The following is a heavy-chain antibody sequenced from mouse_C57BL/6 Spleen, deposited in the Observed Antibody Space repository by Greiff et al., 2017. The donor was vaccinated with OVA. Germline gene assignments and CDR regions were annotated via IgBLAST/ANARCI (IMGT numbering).Heavy chain of an antibody. CDR3: AKHSSGPYYFDY. CDR1: GYTFTSYW. D-gene: IGHD3-2*02. CDR2: IYPGSGST. V-gene: IGHV1-55*01. J-gene: IGHJ2*01. Sequence: VQLQQPGAELVKPGASVKMSCKASGYTFTSYWITWVKQRPGQGLEWIGDIYPGSGSTNYNEKFKSKATLTVDTSSSTAYMQLSSLTSEDSAVYDCAKHSSGPYYFDYWGQGITLTVSS.